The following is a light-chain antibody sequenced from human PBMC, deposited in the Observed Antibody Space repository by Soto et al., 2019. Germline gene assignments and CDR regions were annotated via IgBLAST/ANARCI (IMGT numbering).Light chain of an antibody. V-gene: IGKV1-5*03. Sequence: DIQMTQSPSTLSASVGDRVTITCRASQSIGVWLAWYQQKPGTAPKLLIYTTSTLASGVPLRFSGSGSGTEFTLTISSRQPDDFAAYYCQQYITYFRAFGQGTKVDI. CDR1: QSIGVW. CDR2: TTS. CDR3: QQYITYFRA. J-gene: IGKJ1*01.